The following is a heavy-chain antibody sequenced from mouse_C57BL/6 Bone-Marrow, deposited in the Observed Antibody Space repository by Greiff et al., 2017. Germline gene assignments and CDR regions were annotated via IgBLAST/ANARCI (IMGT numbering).Heavy chain of an antibody. CDR2: IDSSDSYT. J-gene: IGHJ4*01. CDR3: ARAAYYGNYGAMDY. V-gene: IGHV1-69*01. CDR1: GYTFTSYW. D-gene: IGHD2-10*01. Sequence: QVQLQQPGAELVMPGASVKLSCKASGYTFTSYWMHWVKQRPGQGLEWIGEIDSSDSYTNYNQKFKGKSTLTVDKSSSTAYMQRSSLTSEDSAVYYCARAAYYGNYGAMDYWGQGTSVTVSS.